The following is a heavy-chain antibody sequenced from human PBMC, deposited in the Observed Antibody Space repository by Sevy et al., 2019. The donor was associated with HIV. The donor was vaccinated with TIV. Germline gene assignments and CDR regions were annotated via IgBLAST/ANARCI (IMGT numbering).Heavy chain of an antibody. V-gene: IGHV3-21*01. D-gene: IGHD3-3*01. J-gene: IGHJ4*01. CDR2: ISSGSSYI. CDR1: GFTFSYYD. Sequence: GGSLRLSCAASGFTFSYYDMNWVRQAPGKGLEWVSSISSGSSYIFYADSVKGRFTISRDNTKNSLYLRMRSLRVEDTAVYYCTTSFGVIAGDDFDYWGQGTLVTVSS. CDR3: TTSFGVIAGDDFDY.